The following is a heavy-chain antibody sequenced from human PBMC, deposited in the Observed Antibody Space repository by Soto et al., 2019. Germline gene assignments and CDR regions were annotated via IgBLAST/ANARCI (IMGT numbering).Heavy chain of an antibody. CDR3: AKDRDSSGWHRGYYFDY. CDR1: GFTFSSYA. D-gene: IGHD6-19*01. V-gene: IGHV3-23*01. CDR2: ISGSGGST. J-gene: IGHJ4*02. Sequence: EVQLLESGGGLVQPGGSLRLSCAASGFTFSSYAMSWVRQAPGKGLEWVSAISGSGGSTYYADSVKGRFTISRDNSKNPLYLQMNSLRAEDTAVYYCAKDRDSSGWHRGYYFDYWGQGTLVTVSS.